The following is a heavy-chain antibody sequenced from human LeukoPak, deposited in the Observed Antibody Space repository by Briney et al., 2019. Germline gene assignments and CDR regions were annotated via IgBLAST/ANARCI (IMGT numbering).Heavy chain of an antibody. V-gene: IGHV4-38-2*02. D-gene: IGHD5-24*01. CDR3: ARGRGFRRDGYKKSNWFDP. CDR1: GYSISSGYY. J-gene: IGHJ5*02. Sequence: PSETLSLTCTVSGYSISSGYYWGWIRQPPGKGLEWIGSIYHSGSTYYNPSLKSRVTISVDTSKNQFSLKLSSVTAADTAVYYCARGRGFRRDGYKKSNWFDPWGQGTLVTVSS. CDR2: IYHSGST.